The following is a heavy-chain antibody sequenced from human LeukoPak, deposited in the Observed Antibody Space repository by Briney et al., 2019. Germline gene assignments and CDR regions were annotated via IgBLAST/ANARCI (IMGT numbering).Heavy chain of an antibody. CDR1: ALTFISSA. D-gene: IGHD3-16*02. V-gene: IGHV3-30*19. CDR3: ARARGGYLDY. Sequence: GASLRLAWGADALTFISSAMDSGRQPPGKGVRWVGVVAYDGATKYYADDLTRRFSMSRDNCKSTLSLEMNSMRGEDTSVYYCARARGGYLDYWGGGALGTVSS. CDR2: VAYDGATK. J-gene: IGHJ4*02.